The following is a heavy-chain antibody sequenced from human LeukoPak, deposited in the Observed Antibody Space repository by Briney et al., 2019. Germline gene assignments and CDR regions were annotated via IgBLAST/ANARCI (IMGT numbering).Heavy chain of an antibody. D-gene: IGHD3-10*01. CDR3: ARDPHYYDSGRELDY. CDR2: TYYRSKWYN. V-gene: IGHV6-1*01. CDR1: GDNVSRNGAG. J-gene: IGHJ4*02. Sequence: PPQTLSLTCVISGDNVSRNGAGWHWIRQSPSRGLEWLGNTYYRSKWYNDYAGSVKSRLTINADTSKNHFSLQLKSVTPEDTAVYYCARDPHYYDSGRELDYWGQGTLVTVSS.